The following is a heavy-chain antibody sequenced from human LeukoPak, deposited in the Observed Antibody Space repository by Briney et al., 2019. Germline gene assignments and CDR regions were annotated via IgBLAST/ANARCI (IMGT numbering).Heavy chain of an antibody. V-gene: IGHV3-23*01. CDR1: GFTFSSYA. J-gene: IGHJ5*02. Sequence: AESLRLSCAASGFTFSSYAMSWVRQAPGKGLEWVSAISGSGGSTYYADSVKGRFTISRDNSKNTLYLQMNSLRAEDTAVYYCAKGAGWYGSNWFDPWGQGTLVTVSS. CDR3: AKGAGWYGSNWFDP. D-gene: IGHD6-19*01. CDR2: ISGSGGST.